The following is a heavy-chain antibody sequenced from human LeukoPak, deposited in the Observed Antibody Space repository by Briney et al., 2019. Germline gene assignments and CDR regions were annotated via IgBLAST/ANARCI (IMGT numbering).Heavy chain of an antibody. CDR3: TTNPSPFDL. CDR2: IKSKTDGGTT. J-gene: IGHJ2*01. V-gene: IGHV3-15*01. Sequence: GGSLRLSCAASGFTFSSYALSWVRQAPGKGLEWVGRIKSKTDGGTTDYAAPVKGRFTISRDDSRNTLYLQMNSLKTEDTAVYYCTTNPSPFDLWGRGTLVAVSS. CDR1: GFTFSSYA.